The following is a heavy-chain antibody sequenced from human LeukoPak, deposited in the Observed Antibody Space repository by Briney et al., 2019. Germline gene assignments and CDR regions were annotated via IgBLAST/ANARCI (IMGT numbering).Heavy chain of an antibody. V-gene: IGHV5-51*01. CDR3: ASSKSSSWYPFYLDY. J-gene: IGHJ4*02. CDR1: GYSFTSYW. CDR2: IYPGDSDT. Sequence: GESLKISWKGSGYSFTSYWIGWVRQMPGKGLEWMGIIYPGDSDTRYSPSFQGQVTISADKSFSTAYLQWSSLKASDTAIYYCASSKSSSWYPFYLDYWGQGTLVTVSS. D-gene: IGHD6-13*01.